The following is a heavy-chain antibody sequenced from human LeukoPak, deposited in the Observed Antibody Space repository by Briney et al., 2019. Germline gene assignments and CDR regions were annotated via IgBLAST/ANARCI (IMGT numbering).Heavy chain of an antibody. CDR1: GFTFSSYG. D-gene: IGHD4-17*01. V-gene: IGHV3-33*06. CDR3: AKDSFATVTNWFDP. Sequence: SGRSLRLSCAASGFTFSSYGMHWVRQAPGKGLEWVAVIWYDGSNKYYADSVKGRFTISRDNSKNTLYLQMNSLRAEDTAVYYCAKDSFATVTNWFDPWGQGTLVTVSS. J-gene: IGHJ5*02. CDR2: IWYDGSNK.